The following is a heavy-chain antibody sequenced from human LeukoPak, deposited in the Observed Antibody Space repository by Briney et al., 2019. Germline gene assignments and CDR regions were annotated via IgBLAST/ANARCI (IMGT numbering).Heavy chain of an antibody. CDR2: INPNSGGT. J-gene: IGHJ4*02. CDR3: AREVAATVTTTAGY. D-gene: IGHD4-17*01. CDR1: GYTFTGYD. V-gene: IGHV1-2*06. Sequence: ASVKVSCKASGYTFTGYDMHLVRQAPGQGLEWMGRINPNSGGTNYAQKFQGRVTMTRDTSISTAYMELSRLRSDDTAVYYCAREVAATVTTTAGYWGQGTLVTVSS.